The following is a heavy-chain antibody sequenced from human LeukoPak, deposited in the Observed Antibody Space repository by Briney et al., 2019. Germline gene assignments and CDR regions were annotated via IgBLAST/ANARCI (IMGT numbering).Heavy chain of an antibody. J-gene: IGHJ6*03. CDR1: GGSISSYY. V-gene: IGHV4-4*07. D-gene: IGHD6-13*01. CDR2: IYSSGSA. CDR3: ARHVAATHYYYYYMDV. Sequence: SETLSLTCTVSGGSISSYYWSWIRQPAGKRLEWIGRIYSSGSATYNPSLKSRVTMSVDTSKNQFSLRLSSVTAADTAVYYCARHVAATHYYYYYMDVWGKGTTVTVSS.